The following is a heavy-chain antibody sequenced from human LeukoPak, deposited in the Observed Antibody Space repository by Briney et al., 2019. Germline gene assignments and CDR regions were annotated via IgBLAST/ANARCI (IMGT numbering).Heavy chain of an antibody. CDR2: ISSSSSYK. D-gene: IGHD4-17*01. J-gene: IGHJ3*02. V-gene: IGHV3-21*04. CDR3: AKIRTTPTGDDAFDI. CDR1: GFTFNGYT. Sequence: GGSLRLSCAASGFTFNGYTMNWVRQAPGKGLEWVSSISSSSSYKYYADSVKGRFTISRDNSQNTLYLQMNSLRVEDTAVYYCAKIRTTPTGDDAFDIWGQGTMVTVSS.